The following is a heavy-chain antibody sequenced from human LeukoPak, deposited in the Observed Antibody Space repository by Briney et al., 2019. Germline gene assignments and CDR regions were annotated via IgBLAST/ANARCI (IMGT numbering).Heavy chain of an antibody. CDR3: ATVASIRRFYFDF. V-gene: IGHV1-2*02. D-gene: IGHD3-3*01. CDR1: GYTFTGYY. Sequence: ASVKVSCKASGYTFTGYYIHWVRQAPGQGLEWMGWINPDSGDTEYSQRFQGRITLTSDTSVTTAYMERGSLRSDDTAIFYCATVASIRRFYFDFWGQGTLVTVSS. CDR2: INPDSGDT. J-gene: IGHJ4*02.